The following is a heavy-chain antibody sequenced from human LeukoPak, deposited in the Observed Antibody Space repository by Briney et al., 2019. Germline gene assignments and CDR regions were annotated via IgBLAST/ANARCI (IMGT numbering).Heavy chain of an antibody. CDR2: INDDSSDI. CDR1: GFTFSLYA. CDR3: ARDTFQPGLIDS. D-gene: IGHD2-2*01. V-gene: IGHV3-21*05. J-gene: IGHJ4*02. Sequence: GSLRLSCAASGFTFSLYAMNWVRQAPGKGLEWVSYINDDSSDIHYAGSVRGRFTISRDDARKTLYLQLSSLRVEDTAVYYCARDTFQPGLIDSWGQGTLVTVSS.